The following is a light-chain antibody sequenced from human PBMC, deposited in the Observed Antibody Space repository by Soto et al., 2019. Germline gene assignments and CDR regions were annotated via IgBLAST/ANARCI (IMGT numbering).Light chain of an antibody. J-gene: IGKJ5*01. CDR3: QQYNNWPIT. CDR1: QTVSGD. V-gene: IGKV3-15*01. CDR2: DAS. Sequence: EIVFAQSPATLSVSPRERVTLSLRASQTVSGDLAWYHHKPGQAPRLLIYDASARALDTPARFAGSGSGTEFTLTISSLQSEDFAVYFCQQYNNWPITFGQGTRLEIK.